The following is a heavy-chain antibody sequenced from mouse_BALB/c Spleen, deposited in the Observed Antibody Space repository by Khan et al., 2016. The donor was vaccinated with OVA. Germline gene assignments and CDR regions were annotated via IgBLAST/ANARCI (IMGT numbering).Heavy chain of an antibody. CDR2: IAPKTGVT. J-gene: IGHJ3*01. CDR1: GYTFPDYE. Sequence: QVQLQQSGAELVRPGASVTLSCKASGYTFPDYELHWVKQTPVHGLEWIGVIAPKTGVTAYNQKFKGKATLTADKSSSTAYLELRSLTSEDSAIYCGTRATFAYWGRGTLVTVSA. CDR3: TRATFAY. V-gene: IGHV1-15*01.